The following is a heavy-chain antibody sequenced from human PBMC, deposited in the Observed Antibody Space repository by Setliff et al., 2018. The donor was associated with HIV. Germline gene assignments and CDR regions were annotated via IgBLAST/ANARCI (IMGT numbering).Heavy chain of an antibody. CDR3: ARDPSDGYGHFDY. J-gene: IGHJ4*02. CDR2: FSNIGST. D-gene: IGHD2-2*03. CDR1: GGSMNSESNH. V-gene: IGHV4-61*02. Sequence: SETLSLTCTVSGGSMNSESNHWGWFRQPAGKSLEWIGRFSNIGSTDYNPSLKSRVTISVDRSRNRFSLKLSSVTAADTAVYYCARDPSDGYGHFDYWGQGALVTVSS.